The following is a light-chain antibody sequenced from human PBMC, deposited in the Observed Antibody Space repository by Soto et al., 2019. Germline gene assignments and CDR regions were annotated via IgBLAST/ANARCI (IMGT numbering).Light chain of an antibody. J-gene: IGKJ1*01. V-gene: IGKV3-15*01. Sequence: EIVLTQSPATLSVSPGERATLSCRASQSVSRDLAWYQQKPGQAPRLLIYGASTRAPSIPARFSGSGSGTDFTLTISSLQPDDFPTYYCQQYNSYWTFGQGTKVEIK. CDR3: QQYNSYWT. CDR2: GAS. CDR1: QSVSRD.